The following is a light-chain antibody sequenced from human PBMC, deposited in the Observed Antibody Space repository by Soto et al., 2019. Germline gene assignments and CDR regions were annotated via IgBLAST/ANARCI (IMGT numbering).Light chain of an antibody. CDR3: QSYDSSLTDSV. CDR1: NSNIGAGYD. J-gene: IGLJ2*01. V-gene: IGLV1-40*01. CDR2: GSY. Sequence: QSVLTQPPSVSGAPGQRVTISCTGNNSNIGAGYDVHWYQHLPGTAPKLLIYGSYNRPSGVPDRFSGSKSGTSASLAITGRQAEEEADYYCQSYDSSLTDSVFGGGTKLTVL.